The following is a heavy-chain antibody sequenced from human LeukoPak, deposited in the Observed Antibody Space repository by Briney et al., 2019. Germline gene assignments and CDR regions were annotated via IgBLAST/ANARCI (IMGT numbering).Heavy chain of an antibody. Sequence: SETLSLTCTVSGGSISSYYWSRIRQPPGKGLEWIGYIYYSGSTNCNPSLKSRVTISVDTSKNQFSPKLSSVTAADTAVYYCARDTTRNAFDIWGQGTMVTVSS. CDR1: GGSISSYY. V-gene: IGHV4-59*01. D-gene: IGHD1-1*01. CDR2: IYYSGST. J-gene: IGHJ3*02. CDR3: ARDTTRNAFDI.